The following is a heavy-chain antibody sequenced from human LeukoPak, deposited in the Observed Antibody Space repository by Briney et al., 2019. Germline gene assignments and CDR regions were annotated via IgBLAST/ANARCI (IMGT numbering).Heavy chain of an antibody. V-gene: IGHV1-69*13. CDR3: ARNLPAAIDAFDI. CDR1: GGTFSSYA. Sequence: SVKVSCKASGGTFSSYAISWVRQAPGQGLEWMGGIIPIFGTANYAQKFQGRVTITADESTSTAYMELSSLRSEDTAVYYCARNLPAAIDAFDIWGQGTMITVSS. J-gene: IGHJ3*02. D-gene: IGHD2-2*01. CDR2: IIPIFGTA.